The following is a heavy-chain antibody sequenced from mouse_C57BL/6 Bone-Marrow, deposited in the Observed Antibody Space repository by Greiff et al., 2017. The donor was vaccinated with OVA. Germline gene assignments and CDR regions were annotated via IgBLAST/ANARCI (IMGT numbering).Heavy chain of an antibody. CDR1: GFNIKDDY. CDR3: TPSSSWDVWYFDV. Sequence: EVKVVESGAELVRPGASVKLSCTASGFNIKDDYMHWVKQRPEQGLEWIGWIDPENGDTEYASKFQGKATITADTSSNTAYLQLSSLTSEDTAVYYGTPSSSWDVWYFDVWGTGTTVTVSS. J-gene: IGHJ1*03. D-gene: IGHD4-1*01. CDR2: IDPENGDT. V-gene: IGHV14-4*01.